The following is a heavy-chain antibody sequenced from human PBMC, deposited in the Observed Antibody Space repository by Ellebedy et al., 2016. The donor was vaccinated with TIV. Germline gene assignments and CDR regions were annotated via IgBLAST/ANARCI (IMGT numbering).Heavy chain of an antibody. J-gene: IGHJ4*02. CDR1: GYRFTSYW. V-gene: IGHV5-51*01. D-gene: IGHD6-13*01. CDR2: IYPGDSDT. Sequence: KVSCXGSGYRFTSYWIGWVRQMPGKGLEWMAIIYPGDSDTKYSPSFQGQVTISADKSISTAYLQWSSLKASDTAMYYCARRGAAPGDNWGFDYWGQGTLVTVSS. CDR3: ARRGAAPGDNWGFDY.